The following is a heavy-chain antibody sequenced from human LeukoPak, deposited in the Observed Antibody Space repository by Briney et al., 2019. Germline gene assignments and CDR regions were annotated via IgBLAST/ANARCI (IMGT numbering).Heavy chain of an antibody. V-gene: IGHV4-39*01. CDR1: GGSISSSFYY. J-gene: IGHJ4*02. CDR3: ARPAVRDYVWGSYPD. CDR2: IYHSGST. Sequence: SETLSLTCTVSGGSISSSFYYWGWIRQPPGKGLEWIGSIYHSGSTYYNPSLKSRVTISVDTSRNQFSLNLSSVTAADTAVYYCARPAVRDYVWGSYPDWGQGTLVTVSS. D-gene: IGHD3-16*02.